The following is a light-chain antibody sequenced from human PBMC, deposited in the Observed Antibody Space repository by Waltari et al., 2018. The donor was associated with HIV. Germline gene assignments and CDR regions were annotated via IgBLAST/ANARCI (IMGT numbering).Light chain of an antibody. V-gene: IGLV2-23*02. CDR3: CSYAGSSTSV. CDR1: SSDVGSYNL. CDR2: EVS. Sequence: QSALTQPASVSGSPGQSITISCTGTSSDVGSYNLVSCYQQHPGKAPKLMIYEVSKRPSGVSNRFSGSKSGNTASLTISGLQAEDEADYYCCSYAGSSTSVFGGGTKLTVL. J-gene: IGLJ2*01.